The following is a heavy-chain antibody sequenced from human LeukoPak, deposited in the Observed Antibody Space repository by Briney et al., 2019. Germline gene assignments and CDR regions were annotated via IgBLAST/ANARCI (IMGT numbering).Heavy chain of an antibody. CDR1: GFTFSSYG. Sequence: PGGSLRLSCAASGFTFSSYGMHWVRQAPGKGLEWVAVIWYDGSNKYYADSVKGRFTISRDNSKNTLYLQMNSLRAEDTAVYYCAKDRESIYHGSGSYYTYYYMDVWGKGTTVTVSS. CDR3: AKDRESIYHGSGSYYTYYYMDV. V-gene: IGHV3-33*06. J-gene: IGHJ6*03. CDR2: IWYDGSNK. D-gene: IGHD3-10*01.